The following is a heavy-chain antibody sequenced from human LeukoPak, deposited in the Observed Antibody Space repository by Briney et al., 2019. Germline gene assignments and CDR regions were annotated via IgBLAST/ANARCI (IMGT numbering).Heavy chain of an antibody. CDR3: ASADFYGDYERY. CDR2: IIPIFGTA. J-gene: IGHJ4*02. D-gene: IGHD4-17*01. Sequence: GSSVKVSCKASGGTFSRYAISWVRQAPGQGLEWMGGIIPIFGTANYAQKFQGRVTITTDESTSTAYMELSSLRSEDTAVYYCASADFYGDYERYWGQGTLVTVSS. CDR1: GGTFSRYA. V-gene: IGHV1-69*05.